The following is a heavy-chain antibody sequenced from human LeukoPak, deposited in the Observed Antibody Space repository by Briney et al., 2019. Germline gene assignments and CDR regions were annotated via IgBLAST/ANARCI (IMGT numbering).Heavy chain of an antibody. J-gene: IGHJ5*02. CDR1: GVSINSLY. Sequence: PSETLSLTCSVSGVSINSLYFIWIRQSPGKGLEWIGYIYDSGITKYNPSLKSRVTISVDTSKNQFSLRLRSVTAADTAVYFCARAYSSASWFDPWGQGTLVTVS. CDR2: IYDSGIT. CDR3: ARAYSSASWFDP. D-gene: IGHD3-22*01. V-gene: IGHV4-59*11.